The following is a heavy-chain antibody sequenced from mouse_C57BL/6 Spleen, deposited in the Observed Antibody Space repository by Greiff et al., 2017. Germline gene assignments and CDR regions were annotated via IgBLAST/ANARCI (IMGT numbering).Heavy chain of an antibody. J-gene: IGHJ2*01. CDR3: ARVDGYFDY. D-gene: IGHD2-3*01. CDR2: ISDGGSYT. Sequence: EVKLMESGGGLVKPGGSLKLSCAASGFTFSSYAMSWVRQTPEKRLEWVATISDGGSYTYYPDNVKGRFTISRDNAKNNLYLQMSHLKSKDTAKYYCARVDGYFDYWGQGTTLTVSS. V-gene: IGHV5-4*03. CDR1: GFTFSSYA.